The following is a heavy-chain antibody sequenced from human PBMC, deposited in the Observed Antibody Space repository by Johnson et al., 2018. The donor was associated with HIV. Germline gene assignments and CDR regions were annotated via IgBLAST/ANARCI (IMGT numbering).Heavy chain of an antibody. D-gene: IGHD3-22*01. CDR1: GFTFSSYG. V-gene: IGHV3-33*01. CDR3: TRGESRRAVVGAFDI. J-gene: IGHJ3*02. CDR2: IRYDGSNK. Sequence: VLLLESGGGVVQPGRSLRLSCAASGFTFSSYGMHWVRQAPGKGLEWVAFIRYDGSNKFYVDSVKGRFTISRDNSKNTLYLQMSSLRVEDTAVYYCTRGESRRAVVGAFDIWGQGTMVTVSS.